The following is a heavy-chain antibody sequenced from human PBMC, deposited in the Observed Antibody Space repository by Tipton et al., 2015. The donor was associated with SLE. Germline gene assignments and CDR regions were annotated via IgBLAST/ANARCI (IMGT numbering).Heavy chain of an antibody. Sequence: TLSLTCTVSGGSISTYSWNWIRQPAGKELEWIGRIYSTGTTNYNPSLKSRVTMSLDPSKNQFSLKLRSVTAADTAVYYCAKIPFDSWGQGTLVTVSS. CDR2: IYSTGTT. V-gene: IGHV4-4*07. J-gene: IGHJ5*01. D-gene: IGHD2-2*02. CDR3: AKIPFDS. CDR1: GGSISTYS.